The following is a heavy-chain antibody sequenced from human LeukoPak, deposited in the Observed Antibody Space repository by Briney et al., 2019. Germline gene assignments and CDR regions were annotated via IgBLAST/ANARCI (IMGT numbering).Heavy chain of an antibody. J-gene: IGHJ4*02. D-gene: IGHD3/OR15-3a*01. Sequence: GASVTVSCTASGYTFTNYGISWVRQAPGQGLEWMGWISTHNGTTNYAQKVQGRVTMTTDTSTSTVYMELRSLTSDDTAMYYCARDKLLSGLIIIPFDYWGQGSLVTVSS. CDR3: ARDKLLSGLIIIPFDY. CDR1: GYTFTNYG. V-gene: IGHV1-18*01. CDR2: ISTHNGTT.